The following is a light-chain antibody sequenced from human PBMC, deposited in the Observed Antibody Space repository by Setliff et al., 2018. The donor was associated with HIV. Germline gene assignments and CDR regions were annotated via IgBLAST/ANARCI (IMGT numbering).Light chain of an antibody. CDR3: QVWDSSSDHYV. J-gene: IGLJ1*01. CDR2: YDS. V-gene: IGLV3-21*04. CDR1: NIGSKS. Sequence: SYELTQPPSVSVAPGKTARITCGGNNIGSKSVHWYQQKPGQAPVLVIYYDSDRPSWIPERFSGSNSGNTATLTISRVEAGDEADYYCQVWDSSSDHYVFGTGTKGTVL.